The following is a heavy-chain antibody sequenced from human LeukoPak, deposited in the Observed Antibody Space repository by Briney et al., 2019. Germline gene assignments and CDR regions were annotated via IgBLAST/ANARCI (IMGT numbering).Heavy chain of an antibody. CDR1: GYRFYNDW. Sequence: GGPLETSWKGFGYRFYNDWIAWVRQVPGKGLGWIGIIFAADSDTRYSASFEGQVTISADRYITTAYLQWSSLKASDSAMYYCARLNTVYYDSSGYSYSDYWGQETLVTVST. D-gene: IGHD3-22*01. V-gene: IGHV5-51*01. J-gene: IGHJ4*02. CDR2: IFAADSDT. CDR3: ARLNTVYYDSSGYSYSDY.